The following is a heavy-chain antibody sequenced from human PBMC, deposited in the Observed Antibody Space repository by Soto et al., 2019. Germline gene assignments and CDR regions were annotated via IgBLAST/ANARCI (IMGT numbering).Heavy chain of an antibody. CDR2: INPSSGST. CDR3: ASGIAAAGYYYFDY. Sequence: GASVKVSCKASGYTFTSYGISWVRQAPGQGLGWMGIINPSSGSTSYAQKFQGRVTMTRDTSTSTVYMELSSLRSEDTAVYYCASGIAAAGYYYFDYWGQGTLVTVSS. CDR1: GYTFTSYG. D-gene: IGHD6-13*01. J-gene: IGHJ4*02. V-gene: IGHV1-46*03.